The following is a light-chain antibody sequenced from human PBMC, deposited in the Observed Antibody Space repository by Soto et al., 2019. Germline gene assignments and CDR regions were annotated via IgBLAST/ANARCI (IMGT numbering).Light chain of an antibody. J-gene: IGLJ2*01. CDR2: GNR. CDR3: QAWDSSGHVV. V-gene: IGLV1-40*01. Sequence: QLVLTQPPSVSGAPGQRVTLSCTGNSSNLGAGYDVHWYQQLPGAAPKLVIFGNRNRPSGVPERFSGSKSGTSASLAITGLQAEDEADYHCQAWDSSGHVVFGGGTKLTVL. CDR1: SSNLGAGYD.